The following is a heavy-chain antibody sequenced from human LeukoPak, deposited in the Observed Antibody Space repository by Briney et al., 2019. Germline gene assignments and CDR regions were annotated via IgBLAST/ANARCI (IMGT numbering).Heavy chain of an antibody. CDR2: INPNGGST. V-gene: IGHV1-46*01. J-gene: IGHJ1*01. CDR3: AKYDSSSWYVGYFQH. Sequence: ASVKVSCKASGYTLTRYFIHWVRQAPGQGLEWMGIINPNGGSTSYSQKFQGRVTMTRDTSTNTVYMELSSLKSEDTAVYYCAKYDSSSWYVGYFQHWGQGTLVTVSS. D-gene: IGHD6-13*01. CDR1: GYTLTRYF.